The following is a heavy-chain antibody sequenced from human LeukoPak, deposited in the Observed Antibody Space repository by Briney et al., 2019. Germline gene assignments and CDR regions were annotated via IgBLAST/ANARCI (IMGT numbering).Heavy chain of an antibody. CDR1: GFTFSSYS. J-gene: IGHJ6*03. CDR2: ISSSSSYI. Sequence: PGGSLRLSCAASGFTFSSYSMNWVRQAPGKGLGWVPSISSSSSYIYYADSVKGRFTISRDNAKNSLYLQMNSLRAEDTAVYYCARDNCSGGSCYLRYYYYMDVWGKGTTVTVSS. CDR3: ARDNCSGGSCYLRYYYYMDV. V-gene: IGHV3-21*01. D-gene: IGHD2-15*01.